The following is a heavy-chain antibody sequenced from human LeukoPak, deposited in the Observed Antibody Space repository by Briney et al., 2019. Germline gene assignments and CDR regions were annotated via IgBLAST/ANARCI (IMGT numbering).Heavy chain of an antibody. J-gene: IGHJ6*02. V-gene: IGHV1-69*13. D-gene: IGHD2-2*01. CDR3: ASSDIVVVPAALKYYYYGMDV. CDR2: IIPIFGTA. CDR1: GGTFSSYA. Sequence: SVKVSSKASGGTFSSYAISWVRQAPGQGLEWMGGIIPIFGTANYAQKFQGRVTITADESTSTAYMELSSLRSEDTAVYYCASSDIVVVPAALKYYYYGMDVWGQGTTVTVSS.